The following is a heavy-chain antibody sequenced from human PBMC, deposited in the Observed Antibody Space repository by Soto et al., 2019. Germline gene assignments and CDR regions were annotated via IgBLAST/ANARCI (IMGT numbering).Heavy chain of an antibody. CDR2: IYHSGST. J-gene: IGHJ6*02. D-gene: IGHD7-27*01. V-gene: IGHV4-30-2*01. CDR1: GGSISSGGYS. Sequence: SETLSLTCAVSGGSISSGGYSWSWIRQPPGKGLEWIGYIYHSGSTYYNPSLKSRVTISVDTSKNQFSLKLSSVTAADTAVYYCAREPAWGYYGMDVWGQGTTVTVSS. CDR3: AREPAWGYYGMDV.